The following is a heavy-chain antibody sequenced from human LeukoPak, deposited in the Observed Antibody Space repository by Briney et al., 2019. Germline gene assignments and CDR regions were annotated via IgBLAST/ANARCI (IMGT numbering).Heavy chain of an antibody. D-gene: IGHD6-13*01. CDR2: ISAYNGNT. V-gene: IGHV1-18*04. J-gene: IGHJ6*04. Sequence: ASVTVSCKASGYTFTSYGISWVRQAPGQGLEWMGWISAYNGNTNYAQKLQGRVTMTTDTSTSTAYMELRSLRSDDTAVYYCAREGEAAGTPESYYYYYGMDVWGKGTTVTVSS. CDR3: AREGEAAGTPESYYYYYGMDV. CDR1: GYTFTSYG.